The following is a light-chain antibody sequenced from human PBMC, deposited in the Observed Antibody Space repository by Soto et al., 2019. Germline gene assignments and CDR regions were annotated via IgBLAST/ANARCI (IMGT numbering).Light chain of an antibody. CDR3: QQYNNWPPLT. CDR2: GTS. V-gene: IGKV3-15*01. Sequence: EVVMTQSPATLSVSPGERATLSCRASQSVYSNLAWYQQKPGQAPRLLIYGTSSRATGIPARFSGTGSGTEFTLTISSLQPEDFAVYYCQQYNNWPPLTFGGGTKVEIK. J-gene: IGKJ4*01. CDR1: QSVYSN.